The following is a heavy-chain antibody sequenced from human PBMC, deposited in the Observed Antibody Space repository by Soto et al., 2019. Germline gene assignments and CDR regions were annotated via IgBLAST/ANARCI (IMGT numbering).Heavy chain of an antibody. V-gene: IGHV3-9*01. D-gene: IGHD3-10*01. CDR1: GFTFDDYA. CDR3: AKDQVRGGEDYYYYMDV. CDR2: ISWNSGSI. Sequence: GGSLRLSCAASGFTFDDYAVHWVRQAPGKGLEWVSGISWNSGSIGYADSVKGRFTISRDNAKNSLYLQMNSLRAEDTALYYCAKDQVRGGEDYYYYMDVWGKGTTVTVSS. J-gene: IGHJ6*03.